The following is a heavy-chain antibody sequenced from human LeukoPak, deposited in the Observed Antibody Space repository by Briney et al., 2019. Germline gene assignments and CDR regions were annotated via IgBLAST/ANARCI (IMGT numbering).Heavy chain of an antibody. Sequence: PSETLSLTCTVSGYSIISGFSWGWFRQSPGKVLEWLGAISYNGITDYNPSLKSRVTISRDTSKNQFSLWLPSVTAADAALYYCAREGAVPGIDPWGQGTLVTVSS. CDR1: GYSIISGFS. CDR2: ISYNGIT. CDR3: AREGAVPGIDP. V-gene: IGHV4-38-2*02. D-gene: IGHD3-16*01. J-gene: IGHJ5*02.